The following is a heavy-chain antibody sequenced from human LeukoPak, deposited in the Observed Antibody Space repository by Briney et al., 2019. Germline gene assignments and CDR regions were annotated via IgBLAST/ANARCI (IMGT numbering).Heavy chain of an antibody. J-gene: IGHJ5*02. V-gene: IGHV1-69*04. Sequence: ASVKVSCKASGGTFSSYAISWVRQAPGHGLEWMGRIIPIFGIANYAQKFQGRVTITADKSTSTAYMELSSLRSEDTAVYYCARDIGYSSSSVWFDPWGQGTLVTVSS. CDR2: IIPIFGIA. D-gene: IGHD6-6*01. CDR1: GGTFSSYA. CDR3: ARDIGYSSSSVWFDP.